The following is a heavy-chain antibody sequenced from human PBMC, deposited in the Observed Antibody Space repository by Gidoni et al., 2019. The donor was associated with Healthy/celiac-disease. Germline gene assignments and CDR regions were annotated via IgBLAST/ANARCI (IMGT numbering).Heavy chain of an antibody. V-gene: IGHV3-23*01. CDR2: ISGSGGST. CDR3: AKDRAGRQWLYL. CDR1: GFTFSSYA. D-gene: IGHD6-19*01. Sequence: EVQLLESGGGLVQPGGSLRLSCEASGFTFSSYAMSWVRQAPGKGLEWVSAISGSGGSTYYADSVKGRFTISRDNSKNTLYLQMNSLRAEDTAVYYCAKDRAGRQWLYLWGQGTLVTVSS. J-gene: IGHJ4*02.